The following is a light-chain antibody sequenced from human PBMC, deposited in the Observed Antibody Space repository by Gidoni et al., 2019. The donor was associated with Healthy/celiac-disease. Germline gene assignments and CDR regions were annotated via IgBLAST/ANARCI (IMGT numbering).Light chain of an antibody. V-gene: IGKV1-33*01. CDR2: DAS. Sequence: DIQMTQSPSSLSASVGDRVTITCQASQDISNYLNWYQQKPGKAPKLLIYDASNLETGVPSRFSGSGSGTNVTFTISSLQPEDIATEYCQQYDNLPITFGQGTRLEIK. CDR3: QQYDNLPIT. J-gene: IGKJ5*01. CDR1: QDISNY.